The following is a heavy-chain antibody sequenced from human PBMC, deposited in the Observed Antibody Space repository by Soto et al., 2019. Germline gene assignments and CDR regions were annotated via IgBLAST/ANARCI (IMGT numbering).Heavy chain of an antibody. CDR1: GFSFGYYG. CDR2: IWYDGSSQ. CDR3: ARGEGDGYNYSDY. J-gene: IGHJ4*02. D-gene: IGHD5-12*01. Sequence: GGSLRLSCAASGFSFGYYGMHWVRQAPGKGLEWVTVIWYDGSSQYYADSVKGRFTISRDNSKNTLYLQMDSLRAEDTAVYYCARGEGDGYNYSDYWGQGTLVTVSS. V-gene: IGHV3-33*01.